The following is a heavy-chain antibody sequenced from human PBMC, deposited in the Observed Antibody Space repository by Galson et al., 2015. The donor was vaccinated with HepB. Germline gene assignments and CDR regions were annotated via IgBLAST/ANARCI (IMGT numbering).Heavy chain of an antibody. J-gene: IGHJ4*02. V-gene: IGHV1-46*03. D-gene: IGHD3-16*01. CDR2: INPSGGST. CDR3: ARSWVPSHFDY. Sequence: SVKVSCKASGYTFTGYYMHSVRQAPGQGLEWMGIINPSGGSTSYAQKFQGRVTMTRDTSTSTVYMELSSLRSEDTAVYYCARSWVPSHFDYWGQGTLVTVSS. CDR1: GYTFTGYY.